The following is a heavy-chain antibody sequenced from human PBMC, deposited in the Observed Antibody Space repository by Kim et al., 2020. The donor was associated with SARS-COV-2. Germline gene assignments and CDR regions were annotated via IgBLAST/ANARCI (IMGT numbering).Heavy chain of an antibody. J-gene: IGHJ4*02. CDR1: GFTFSSYA. CDR2: ISSSGDNT. D-gene: IGHD3-16*01. Sequence: GGSLRLSCAASGFTFSSYAMSWVRQAPGKGLEWVSAISSSGDNTYYADSVKGRFTISRDNYKNTLYLQMNSLRAEDTAVYYCAKDYSGGNYWGQGALVTVSS. CDR3: AKDYSGGNY. V-gene: IGHV3-23*01.